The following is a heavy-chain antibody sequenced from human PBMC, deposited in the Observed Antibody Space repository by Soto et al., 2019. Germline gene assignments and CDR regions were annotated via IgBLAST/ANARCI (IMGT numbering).Heavy chain of an antibody. D-gene: IGHD3-10*01. Sequence: QVQMVQSGAEVKKPGASVKVSCKASGYTFTTYGLSWVRQAPGQGLEWMGWISPYYGYTKYAQKVQDRVTMTTDTATSTAYMELRSRRSDDTAVYYCVREEEVIRGVVSLAYWGQGTLVTVSS. V-gene: IGHV1-18*01. CDR3: VREEEVIRGVVSLAY. CDR2: ISPYYGYT. J-gene: IGHJ4*02. CDR1: GYTFTTYG.